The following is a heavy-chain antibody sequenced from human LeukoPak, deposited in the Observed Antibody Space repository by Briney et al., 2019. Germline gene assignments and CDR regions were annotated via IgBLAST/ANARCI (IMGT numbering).Heavy chain of an antibody. J-gene: IGHJ4*02. CDR3: AKDLRHGGYFDY. CDR1: GFTFDDYA. Sequence: SGGSLRLSCAASGFTFDDYAMHWVRQAPGKGLEWVSGISWNSGSIGYADSVKGRFTISRDNAKNSLYLQMNSLRAEDTALYYCAKDLRHGGYFDYWGQGTLVTVSS. D-gene: IGHD3-16*01. CDR2: ISWNSGSI. V-gene: IGHV3-9*01.